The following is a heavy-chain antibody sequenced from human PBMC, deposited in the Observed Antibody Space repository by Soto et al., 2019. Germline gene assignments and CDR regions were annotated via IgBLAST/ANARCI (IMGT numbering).Heavy chain of an antibody. CDR3: ARRRPSVTSHY. Sequence: GASVKVSCKASGYTLTSYGISWVRQAPGQGLEWMGWINAYKGNTNYSQKFQGRVTMTTDKTTSTAYMDLRSLRSDDTGVYFFARRRPSVTSHYWGPRTLVTVS. J-gene: IGHJ4*02. D-gene: IGHD2-21*02. V-gene: IGHV1-18*01. CDR2: INAYKGNT. CDR1: GYTLTSYG.